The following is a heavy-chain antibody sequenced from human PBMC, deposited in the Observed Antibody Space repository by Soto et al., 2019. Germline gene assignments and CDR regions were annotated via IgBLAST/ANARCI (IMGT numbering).Heavy chain of an antibody. CDR1: GFTFSSYA. CDR3: ARDADYYDSSGLYDY. CDR2: ISSSSTI. V-gene: IGHV3-48*02. D-gene: IGHD3-22*01. Sequence: PGGSLRLSCAASGFTFSSYAMSWVRQAPGKGLEWVSYISSSSTIYYADSVKGRFTISRDNAKNSLYLQMNSLRDEDTAVYYCARDADYYDSSGLYDYWGQGTLVTVSS. J-gene: IGHJ4*02.